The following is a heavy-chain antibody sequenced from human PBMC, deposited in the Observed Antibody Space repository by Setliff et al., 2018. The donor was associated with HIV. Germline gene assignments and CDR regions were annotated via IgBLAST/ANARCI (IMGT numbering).Heavy chain of an antibody. J-gene: IGHJ4*02. V-gene: IGHV4-34*01. CDR1: GGSFSGYY. CDR2: INHSGNT. D-gene: IGHD4-17*01. CDR3: VRDDYGYNGKGFDY. Sequence: SSETLSLTCAVYGGSFSGYYWSWIRQPPGKGLEWIGEINHSGNTNYNPSLKSRVTISIDTSNNQISLRLSSVTAADTAMYYCVRDDYGYNGKGFDYWGPGTLVTVSS.